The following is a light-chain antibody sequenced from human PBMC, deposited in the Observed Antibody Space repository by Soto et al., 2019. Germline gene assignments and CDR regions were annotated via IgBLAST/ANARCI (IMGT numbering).Light chain of an antibody. V-gene: IGLV1-44*01. CDR3: AAWDDSLNGVV. CDR2: SKY. CDR1: SSNIGSNT. Sequence: QSVLTQPPSASGTPGQRVTISCSGSSSNIGSNTVSWYQQLPGTAPKLLIYSKYQRPSGVPDRFSGSKSGTSASLAISGLQSEDEADYYCAAWDDSLNGVVFGGGTKLTVL. J-gene: IGLJ2*01.